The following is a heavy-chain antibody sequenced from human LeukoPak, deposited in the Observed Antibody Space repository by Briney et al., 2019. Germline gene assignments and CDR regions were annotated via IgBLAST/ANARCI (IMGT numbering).Heavy chain of an antibody. J-gene: IGHJ3*02. CDR2: IYTSGST. CDR3: AKRGKDYYDKGSAFDI. V-gene: IGHV4-61*02. D-gene: IGHD3-22*01. CDR1: GGSISSGSYY. Sequence: SETLSLTCTVSGGSISSGSYYWSWIRQPAGKGLEWIGRIYTSGSTNYNPSLKSRVTISVDTSKNKFSLKLSSVTAADTAVYYCAKRGKDYYDKGSAFDIWGQGTMVTVSS.